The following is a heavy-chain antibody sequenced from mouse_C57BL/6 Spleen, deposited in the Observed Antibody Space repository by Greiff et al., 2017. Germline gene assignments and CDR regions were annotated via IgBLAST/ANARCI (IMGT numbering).Heavy chain of an antibody. CDR3: TTVIYYGNLFAY. CDR2: IDPANGYT. CDR1: GFTFTGYW. Sequence: EVQLQQSGAELVRPGASVKLSCTASGFTFTGYWMHWVKQRPGQGLEWIGGIDPANGYTEYASKFKGKATITADTSSTTAYLQLSSLTSEDTAVYYCTTVIYYGNLFAYWGQGTLVTVSA. J-gene: IGHJ3*01. D-gene: IGHD2-1*01. V-gene: IGHV14-4*01.